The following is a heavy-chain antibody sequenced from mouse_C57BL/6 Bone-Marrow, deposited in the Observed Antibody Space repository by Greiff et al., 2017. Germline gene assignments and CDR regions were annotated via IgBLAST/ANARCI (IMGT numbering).Heavy chain of an antibody. V-gene: IGHV1-64*01. D-gene: IGHD2-5*01. CDR1: GYTFTSYW. Sequence: QVQLQQPGAELVKPGASVKLSCKASGYTFTSYWMHWVKQRPGQGLEWIGMIHPNSGSTNYNEKFKSKATLTVDKSSSTAYMQLSCLTSEDSAVYYCARSSSTIVATDWYFDVWGTGTTVTVSS. CDR3: ARSSSTIVATDWYFDV. CDR2: IHPNSGST. J-gene: IGHJ1*03.